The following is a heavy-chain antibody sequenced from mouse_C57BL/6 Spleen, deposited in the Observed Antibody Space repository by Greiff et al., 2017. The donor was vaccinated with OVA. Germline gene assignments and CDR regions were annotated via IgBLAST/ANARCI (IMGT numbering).Heavy chain of an antibody. J-gene: IGHJ4*01. D-gene: IGHD1-1*02. Sequence: VKLQESGPGLVAPSQSLSITCTVSGFSLTSYAISWVRQPPGKGLEWLGVIWTGGGTNYNSALKSRLSISKDNSKSQVFLKMNSLQTDDTARYYCARNWELRGYYAMDYWGQGTSVTVSS. V-gene: IGHV2-9-1*01. CDR2: IWTGGGT. CDR1: GFSLTSYA. CDR3: ARNWELRGYYAMDY.